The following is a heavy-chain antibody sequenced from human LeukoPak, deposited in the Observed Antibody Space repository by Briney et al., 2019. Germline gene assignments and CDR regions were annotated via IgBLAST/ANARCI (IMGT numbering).Heavy chain of an antibody. CDR2: INHSGST. CDR1: GGSFSGYY. J-gene: IGHJ2*01. Sequence: SETLSLTCAVYGGSFSGYYWSWIRQPPGKGLEWIGEINHSGSTNYNPSLKSRVTISVDTSKNQFSLKLSSVTAADTAVYYCARETSQIVVVTATLSYWDFDLWGRGTLVTVST. V-gene: IGHV4-34*01. D-gene: IGHD2-21*02. CDR3: ARETSQIVVVTATLSYWDFDL.